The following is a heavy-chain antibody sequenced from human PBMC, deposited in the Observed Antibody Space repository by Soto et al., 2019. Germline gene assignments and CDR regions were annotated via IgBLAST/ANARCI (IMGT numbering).Heavy chain of an antibody. CDR1: GDSISGYY. V-gene: IGHV4-4*07. J-gene: IGHJ3*01. CDR2: IYSSGNA. Sequence: QVQLQESGPGLVKPSETVSLICTVSGDSISGYYWSWIRQPAGKGLEWIGRIYSSGNANYNPSLKSRVSMSVDMSKNQFSLKVTSVXXXXXAMYYCARGDVFDLWGQGTKVTVSS. CDR3: ARGDVFDL.